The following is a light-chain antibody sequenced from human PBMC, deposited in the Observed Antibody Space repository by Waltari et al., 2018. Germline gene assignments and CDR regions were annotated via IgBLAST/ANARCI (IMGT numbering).Light chain of an antibody. CDR2: DAS. V-gene: IGKV1-5*01. CDR1: QSISSW. Sequence: DIQMTQSPSTLSASVGDRVTITCRASQSISSWLAWYQQKPGEAPNLLIYDASRLQSGVPSRFSGSGSGTEFTLTISSLQPDDIATYYCQQYNSSPWTFGQGTKVEIK. CDR3: QQYNSSPWT. J-gene: IGKJ1*01.